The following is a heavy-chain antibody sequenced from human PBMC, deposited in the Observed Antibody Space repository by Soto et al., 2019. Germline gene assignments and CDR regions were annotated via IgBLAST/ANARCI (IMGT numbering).Heavy chain of an antibody. CDR2: IDWDDDK. CDR3: VRIKRDSGWNNWFDP. V-gene: IGHV2-70*04. J-gene: IGHJ5*02. CDR1: GFSLSTSGMR. Sequence: SGPTLVNPTQTLTLTCTFSGFSLSTSGMRVSWIRQPPGKALEWLARIDWDDDKFYSTFLKTRLTISKDASKNQVVLTMTNMDPVDTATYYCVRIKRDSGWNNWFDPWGQGTLVTVSS. D-gene: IGHD6-19*01.